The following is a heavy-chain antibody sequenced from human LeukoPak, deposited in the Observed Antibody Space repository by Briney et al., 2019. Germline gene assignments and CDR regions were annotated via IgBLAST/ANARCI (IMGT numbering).Heavy chain of an antibody. CDR2: IYSGGST. D-gene: IGHD3-9*01. V-gene: IGHV3-53*01. J-gene: IGHJ4*02. Sequence: GGSLRLSCAASGFTVSSNYMSWVRQAPGKGLEWVSVIYSGGSTYYADSVKGRFTISRDNSKNTLYLQMNSLRAEDTAVHYCARGLTYDILTGYYPHWGQGTLVTVSS. CDR1: GFTVSSNY. CDR3: ARGLTYDILTGYYPH.